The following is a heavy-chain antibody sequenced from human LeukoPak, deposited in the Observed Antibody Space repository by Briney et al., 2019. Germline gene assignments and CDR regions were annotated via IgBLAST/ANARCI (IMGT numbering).Heavy chain of an antibody. J-gene: IGHJ4*02. CDR2: ISSSSSHM. CDR1: GFTFSSYN. CDR3: ARDSSGWSRNY. D-gene: IGHD6-19*01. V-gene: IGHV3-21*01. Sequence: GGSLRLSCAASGFTFSSYNMNWVRQAPGKGLEWVSSISSSSSHMSYVDSVKGRFTISRDSAKNSLYLQMNSLRAEDTAVYYCARDSSGWSRNYWGQGTLVTVSS.